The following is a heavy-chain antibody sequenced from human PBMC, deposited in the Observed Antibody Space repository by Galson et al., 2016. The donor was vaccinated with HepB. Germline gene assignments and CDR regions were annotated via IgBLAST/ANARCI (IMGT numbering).Heavy chain of an antibody. CDR3: VRTGSGSYSAY. D-gene: IGHD3-10*01. Sequence: SLRLSCAASGFTFKNYEMSWVRQAPGKGLEWVSAITGGSSIFYADSVRGRFTTSRDNARNSLFLEMNSLRAEDTALYYCVRTGSGSYSAYWGQGTLVTVSS. CDR1: GFTFKNYE. J-gene: IGHJ4*02. V-gene: IGHV3-48*03. CDR2: ITGGSSI.